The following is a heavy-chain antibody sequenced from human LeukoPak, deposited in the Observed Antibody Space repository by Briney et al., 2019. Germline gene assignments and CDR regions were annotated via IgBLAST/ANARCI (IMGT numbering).Heavy chain of an antibody. D-gene: IGHD2-2*01. CDR1: GGSISSGSYY. V-gene: IGHV4-61*02. CDR2: IYTSGST. J-gene: IGHJ3*02. Sequence: SETLSLTCTVSGGSISSGSYYWSWIRQPAGKGLEWIGRIYTSGSTNYNPSLKSRVTISVDTSKNQFSLKLSSVTAADTAVYYCARDIVVVPAAPSIWGQGTMVTVSS. CDR3: ARDIVVVPAAPSI.